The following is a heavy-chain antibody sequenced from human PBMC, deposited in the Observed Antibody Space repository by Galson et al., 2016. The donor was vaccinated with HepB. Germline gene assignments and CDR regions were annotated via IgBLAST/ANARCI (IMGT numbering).Heavy chain of an antibody. D-gene: IGHD5-12*01. CDR1: GFTFSTYG. CDR3: ASEAPILAPTLDY. CDR2: IWYDGSNK. J-gene: IGHJ4*02. Sequence: SLRLSCAASGFTFSTYGMHWVRQAPGKGLEWVAVIWYDGSNKYYADSVRGRFTISRDNSKNTLYLQMNSLRAEDTALYYCASEAPILAPTLDYWGQGTLVIVSS. V-gene: IGHV3-33*01.